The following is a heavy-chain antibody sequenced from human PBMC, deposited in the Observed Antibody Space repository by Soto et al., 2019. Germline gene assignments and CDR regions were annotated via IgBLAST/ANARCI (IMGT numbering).Heavy chain of an antibody. J-gene: IGHJ6*02. D-gene: IGHD3-10*01. Sequence: EVQLVESGGGLVQPGGSLRLSCAASGFTFSSYWMHWVRQAPGKGLVWVSRINSDGSSTSYADSVKGRFTISRDNAKNTLYLQMNSLRAEDTAVYYCARDEVYYGSGFHRDYYYYGMDVWGQGTTVTVSS. V-gene: IGHV3-74*01. CDR3: ARDEVYYGSGFHRDYYYYGMDV. CDR2: INSDGSST. CDR1: GFTFSSYW.